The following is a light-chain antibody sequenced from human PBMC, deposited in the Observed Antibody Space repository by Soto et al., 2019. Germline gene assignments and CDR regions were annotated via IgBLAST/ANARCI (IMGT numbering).Light chain of an antibody. V-gene: IGKV3-20*01. CDR3: QQYGSSGT. J-gene: IGKJ1*01. CDR2: GAS. Sequence: VVMTQSPANLSVSPGVGATLSCWASQPVSDKLAWYQQKPGQAPRLLIHGASNRAAGIPDRFSGSGSGTDFTLTISRLEPEDFAVYYCQQYGSSGTFGQGTKVDIK. CDR1: QPVSDK.